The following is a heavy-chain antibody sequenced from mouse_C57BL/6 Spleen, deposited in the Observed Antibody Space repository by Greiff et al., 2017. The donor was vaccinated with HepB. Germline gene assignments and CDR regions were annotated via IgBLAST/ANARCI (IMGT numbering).Heavy chain of an antibody. J-gene: IGHJ3*01. CDR1: GYTFTSYW. CDR2: IDPSDSYT. D-gene: IGHD2-4*01. CDR3: ARQGYYDYDGWFAY. V-gene: IGHV1-59*01. Sequence: QVQLKQPGAELVRPGTSVKLSCKASGYTFTSYWMHWVKQRPGQGLEWIGVIDPSDSYTNYNQKFKGKATLTVDTSSSTAYMQLSSLTSEDSAVYYCARQGYYDYDGWFAYWGQGTLVTVSA.